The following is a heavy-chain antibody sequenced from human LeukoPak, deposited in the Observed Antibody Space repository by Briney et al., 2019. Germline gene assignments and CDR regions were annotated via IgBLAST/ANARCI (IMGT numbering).Heavy chain of an antibody. CDR2: IIPILHTT. V-gene: IGHV1-69*10. CDR1: GDTFSSYA. J-gene: IGHJ4*02. CDR3: ARCRSSTSCYFLDY. D-gene: IGHD2-2*01. Sequence: GASVKVSCKASGDTFSSYAITLVRQAPGQGLEWMGGIIPILHTTNYAQKFQGRVTITADKSTSTAYMELSSLRSEDTAVYYCARCRSSTSCYFLDYWGQGTLVTVSS.